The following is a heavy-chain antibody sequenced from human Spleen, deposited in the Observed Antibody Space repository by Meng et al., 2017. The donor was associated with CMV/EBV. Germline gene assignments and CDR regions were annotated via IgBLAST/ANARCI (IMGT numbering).Heavy chain of an antibody. CDR1: GFTLSSYW. D-gene: IGHD3-3*01. V-gene: IGHV3-7*03. Sequence: GESLKISCTASGFTLSSYWMSWVRQAPGKGLEWVANIKNDGSEKYYVDSVRGRFTISRDNSKNTLYLQMNSLRAEDTAVYYCAKEGSFDSFDPWGQGTLVTVSS. J-gene: IGHJ5*02. CDR2: IKNDGSEK. CDR3: AKEGSFDSFDP.